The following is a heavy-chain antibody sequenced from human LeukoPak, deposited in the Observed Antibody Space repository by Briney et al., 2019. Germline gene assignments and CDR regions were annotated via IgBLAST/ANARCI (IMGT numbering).Heavy chain of an antibody. CDR2: ISGSGGST. CDR1: GFTFSSYA. D-gene: IGHD6-19*01. CDR3: ARRSSGWYSPFDY. J-gene: IGHJ4*03. Sequence: GGSLRLSCAASGFTFSSYAMSWVRQAPGKGLEWVSAISGSGGSTYYADSVKGRFTISRDNSKNTLYLQMNSLRAEDTAVYYCARRSSGWYSPFDYWGQGTTVTVSS. V-gene: IGHV3-23*01.